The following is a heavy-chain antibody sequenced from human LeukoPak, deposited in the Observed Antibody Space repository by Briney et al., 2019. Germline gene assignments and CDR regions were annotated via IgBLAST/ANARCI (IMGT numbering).Heavy chain of an antibody. CDR1: GYRFTSYW. CDR2: IYPGDSDT. CDR3: ARHEYYGSGSYYLANY. D-gene: IGHD3-10*01. Sequence: GESLKISCKGSGYRFTSYWIGWVRQMPGKGLEWMGSIYPGDSDTRYSPSFQGQVTISADKSISTAYLQWSTLKASDTAIYYCARHEYYGSGSYYLANYWGQGTLVTVSS. J-gene: IGHJ4*02. V-gene: IGHV5-51*01.